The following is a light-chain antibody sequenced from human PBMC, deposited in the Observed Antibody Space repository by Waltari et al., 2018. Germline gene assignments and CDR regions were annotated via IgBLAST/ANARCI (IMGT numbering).Light chain of an antibody. CDR1: QNILYSSKNKNY. V-gene: IGKV4-1*01. J-gene: IGKJ2*01. CDR2: WAS. Sequence: DIVMTQSPASLTVSLGERATINSKSSQNILYSSKNKNYLAWYQQKPGQPPKLLIYWASTRESGVPDRFSGSGSGTDFTLTISSLQAEDVAVYYCHQYYSAPFAFGQGTKLEIK. CDR3: HQYYSAPFA.